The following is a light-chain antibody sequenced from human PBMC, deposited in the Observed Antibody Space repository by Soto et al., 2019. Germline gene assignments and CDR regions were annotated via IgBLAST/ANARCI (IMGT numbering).Light chain of an antibody. CDR3: QQYNSYSL. Sequence: DIQMTQSPSTLSASVGDRVTITGRASQSISSWLAWYQQKPGKAPKLLIYKASSLESGVPSRFSGSGSGTEFTLTISSLQPDDFATYYCQQYNSYSLFGQGTKLEIK. CDR1: QSISSW. J-gene: IGKJ2*01. V-gene: IGKV1-5*03. CDR2: KAS.